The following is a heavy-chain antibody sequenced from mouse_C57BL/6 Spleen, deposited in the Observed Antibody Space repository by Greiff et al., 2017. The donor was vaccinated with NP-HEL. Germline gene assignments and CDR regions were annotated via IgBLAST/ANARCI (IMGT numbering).Heavy chain of an antibody. V-gene: IGHV1-69*01. CDR1: GYTFTSYW. D-gene: IGHD4-1*01. CDR3: ARTGTRAMDY. J-gene: IGHJ4*01. CDR2: IDPSDSYT. Sequence: QVQLQQSGAELVMPGASVKLSCKASGYTFTSYWMHWVKQRPGQGLEWIGEIDPSDSYTNYNQKFKGKSTLTVDKSSSTAYMQLSSLTSEDSAVYYCARTGTRAMDYWGQGTSVTVSS.